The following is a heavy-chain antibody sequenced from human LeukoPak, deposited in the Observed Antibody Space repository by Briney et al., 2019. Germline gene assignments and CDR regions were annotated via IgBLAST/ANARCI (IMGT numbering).Heavy chain of an antibody. CDR1: GYSFTSYW. CDR2: IYPGDSDT. D-gene: IGHD3-9*01. CDR3: ASGTGYTWNY. Sequence: GESLKISCKGSGYSFTSYWIGWVRQMPGKGLVWMGIIYPGDSDTRYSPSFQGQVTISADKSISTAYLQWSSLKAWDSAIFYCASGTGYTWNYWGQGTLVTVSA. V-gene: IGHV5-51*01. J-gene: IGHJ4*02.